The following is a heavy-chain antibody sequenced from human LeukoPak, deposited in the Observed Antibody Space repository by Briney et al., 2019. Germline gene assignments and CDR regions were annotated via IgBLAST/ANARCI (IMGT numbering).Heavy chain of an antibody. CDR3: ARVDGRDGYNSYYYYYYMDV. V-gene: IGHV1-18*01. D-gene: IGHD5-24*01. Sequence: GASVKVSCKASGGTFSSYAISWVRQAPGQGLEWMGWISAYNGNTNYAQKLQGRVTMTTDTSTSTAYMELRSLRSDDTAVYYCARVDGRDGYNSYYYYYYMDVWGKGTTVTISS. CDR1: GGTFSSYA. CDR2: ISAYNGNT. J-gene: IGHJ6*03.